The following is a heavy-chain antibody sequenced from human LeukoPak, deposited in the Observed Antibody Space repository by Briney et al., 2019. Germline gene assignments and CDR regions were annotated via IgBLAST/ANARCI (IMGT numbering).Heavy chain of an antibody. Sequence: PSETLSLTCTVSGGSISSSDYYWGWIRQPPGTGLEWIASIYYSGSTYYSPSLKSGVTISVDTSKNQFSLKLRSVTATDTAVYYCARGLTRGYTYGGCFDPWGQGTLVTVSS. CDR2: IYYSGST. CDR3: ARGLTRGYTYGGCFDP. CDR1: GGSISSSDYY. D-gene: IGHD5-12*01. V-gene: IGHV4-39*01. J-gene: IGHJ5*02.